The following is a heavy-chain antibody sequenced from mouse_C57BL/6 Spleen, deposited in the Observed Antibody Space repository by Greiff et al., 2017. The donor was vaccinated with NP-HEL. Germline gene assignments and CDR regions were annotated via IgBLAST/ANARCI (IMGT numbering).Heavy chain of an antibody. D-gene: IGHD1-1*01. CDR3: AREGPYYYGSSFYAMDY. Sequence: VQLKESGPELVKPGASVKISCKASGYSFTGYYMHWVKQSHGNILDWIGYIYPYNGVSSSNQKFKGKATLTVDKSSSTAYMELRSLTSEDSAVYYCAREGPYYYGSSFYAMDYWGQGTSVTVSS. CDR1: GYSFTGYY. J-gene: IGHJ4*01. CDR2: IYPYNGVS. V-gene: IGHV1-31*01.